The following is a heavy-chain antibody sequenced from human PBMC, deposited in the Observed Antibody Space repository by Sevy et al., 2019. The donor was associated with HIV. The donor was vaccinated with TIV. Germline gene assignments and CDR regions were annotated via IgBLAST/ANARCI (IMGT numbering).Heavy chain of an antibody. CDR3: AKDGVYSSSSGSTPYYFDY. D-gene: IGHD6-6*01. CDR2: ISWDGGST. CDR1: GFTFDDYT. V-gene: IGHV3-43*01. Sequence: GGSLRLSCAASGFTFDDYTMHWVRQAPGKGLEWVSLISWDGGSTYYADSVKGRFNISRDNSKNSLYLQMNSLRTEDTALYYCAKDGVYSSSSGSTPYYFDYWGQGTLVTVSS. J-gene: IGHJ4*02.